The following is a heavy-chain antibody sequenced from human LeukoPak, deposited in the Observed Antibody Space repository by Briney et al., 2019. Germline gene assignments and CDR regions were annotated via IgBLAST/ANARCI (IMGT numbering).Heavy chain of an antibody. Sequence: AAVKVSCKASGYTFTGYYLYWVRQAPGQGLEWMGWTNPNRGDTNYAQKFQGRVTMTRDTSSSRADMELSRLRSDDTAVYYCAREGSGRSWFDPWGQGTLVTVSS. D-gene: IGHD6-19*01. V-gene: IGHV1-2*02. CDR3: AREGSGRSWFDP. J-gene: IGHJ5*02. CDR2: TNPNRGDT. CDR1: GYTFTGYY.